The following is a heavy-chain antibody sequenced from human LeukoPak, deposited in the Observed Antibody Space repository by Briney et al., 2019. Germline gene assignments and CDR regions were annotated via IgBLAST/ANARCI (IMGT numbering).Heavy chain of an antibody. J-gene: IGHJ6*02. Sequence: GGSLRLSCAASGFTFSSYWMSWVRQAPGKGLEWVANIKQDGSEKYYVDSVKGRFTISRDNAKNSLYLQMNSLRAEDTAVYYCARDPGGYSNYGGYYYYYGMDVWGQGTTVTVPS. CDR2: IKQDGSEK. D-gene: IGHD4-11*01. CDR3: ARDPGGYSNYGGYYYYYGMDV. V-gene: IGHV3-7*01. CDR1: GFTFSSYW.